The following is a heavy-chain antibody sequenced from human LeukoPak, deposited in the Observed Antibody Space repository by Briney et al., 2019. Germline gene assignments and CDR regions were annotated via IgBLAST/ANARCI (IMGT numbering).Heavy chain of an antibody. CDR3: VRGGNYVWGSYDP. D-gene: IGHD3-16*01. V-gene: IGHV3-30*02. Sequence: PGGSLRLSCAASGFTFSSYGMHWVRQAPGKGLEWVAFIRYDGSNKYYADSVKGRFTISRDNSKNTLYLQMNSLRAEDTAVYYCVRGGNYVWGSYDPWGQGTLVTVSS. J-gene: IGHJ5*02. CDR1: GFTFSSYG. CDR2: IRYDGSNK.